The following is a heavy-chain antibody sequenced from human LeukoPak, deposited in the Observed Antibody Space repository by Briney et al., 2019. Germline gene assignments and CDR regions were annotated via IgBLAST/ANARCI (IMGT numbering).Heavy chain of an antibody. J-gene: IGHJ4*01. CDR2: INSDGGRT. V-gene: IGHV3-74*01. CDR3: ARGRNGFFDY. D-gene: IGHD5-24*01. Sequence: PGGSLRLSCAASGFSFNTYSMNWVRQAPGKGLVWVSQINSDGGRTRYADSVKGRLTISRDNAKNTVYLQMNSLTTDDTAMYYCARGRNGFFDYWGHGTLVTVSS. CDR1: GFSFNTYS.